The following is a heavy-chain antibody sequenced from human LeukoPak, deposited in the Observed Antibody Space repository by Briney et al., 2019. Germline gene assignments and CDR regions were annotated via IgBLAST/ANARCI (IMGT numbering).Heavy chain of an antibody. V-gene: IGHV1-18*01. CDR1: GYTFTSYA. D-gene: IGHD2-15*01. CDR3: ARAGYCSGGSCYPYYYYYYMDV. J-gene: IGHJ6*03. Sequence: ASVKGSCKASGYTFTSYAISWVRQAPGQGLEWMGWISGHNDDTNYAQRLQGRVTMTTETSTSTAYMELRSLRSDDTAVYYCARAGYCSGGSCYPYYYYYYMDVWGKGTTVTVSS. CDR2: ISGHNDDT.